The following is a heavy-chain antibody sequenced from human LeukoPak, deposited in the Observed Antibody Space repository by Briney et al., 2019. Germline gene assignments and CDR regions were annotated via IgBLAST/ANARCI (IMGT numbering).Heavy chain of an antibody. D-gene: IGHD2-2*01. V-gene: IGHV4-31*03. Sequence: SETLSLTCTVSGGSISSGGYYWSWIRQHLGKGLEWIGYIYYSGSTYYNPSLKSRVTISVDTSKNQFSLKLSSVTAADTAVYYCARGRREVVPAAIFSWFDPWGQGTLVTVSS. CDR2: IYYSGST. CDR3: ARGRREVVPAAIFSWFDP. CDR1: GGSISSGGYY. J-gene: IGHJ5*02.